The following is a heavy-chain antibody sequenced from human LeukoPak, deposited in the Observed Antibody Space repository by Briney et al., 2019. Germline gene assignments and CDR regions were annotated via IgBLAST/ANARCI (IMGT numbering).Heavy chain of an antibody. CDR3: ARDVRRIFDY. CDR1: GGSISSNRYY. J-gene: IGHJ4*02. CDR2: INHSGST. V-gene: IGHV4-39*06. Sequence: SETLSLTCTVSGGSISSNRYYWSWIRQPPGKGREWIGEINHSGSTNYNPSLKSRVTISVDTSKNQFPLKLSSVTAADTAVYYCARDVRRIFDYWGQGTLVTVSS.